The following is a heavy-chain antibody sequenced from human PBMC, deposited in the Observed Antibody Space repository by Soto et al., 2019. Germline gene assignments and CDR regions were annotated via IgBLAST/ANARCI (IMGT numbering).Heavy chain of an antibody. CDR2: IIPIPGTA. J-gene: IGHJ6*02. Sequence: QVQLVQSGAEVKKPGSSVKVSCKASGGTFGSYAISWVRQAPGQGLEWMGGIIPIPGTANYEQKFQGRVTSAADESTSTADMELSSLRSEDTAVYYCARSQGSSTSLEIYYYYYYGMDVWGQGTTVTVSS. D-gene: IGHD2-2*01. CDR1: GGTFGSYA. V-gene: IGHV1-69*01. CDR3: ARSQGSSTSLEIYYYYYYGMDV.